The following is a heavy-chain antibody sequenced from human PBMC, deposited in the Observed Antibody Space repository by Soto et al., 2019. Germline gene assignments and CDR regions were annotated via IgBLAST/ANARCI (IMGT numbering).Heavy chain of an antibody. CDR1: GYTFTSYD. Sequence: ASVKVSCKASGYTFTSYDINWVRQATGQGLEWMGWMNPNSGNTGYAQKFQGRVTMTRNTSISTAYMELSSLRSEDTAVYYCARVPGHDYGDYVDYWGQGTLVTVSS. D-gene: IGHD4-17*01. CDR2: MNPNSGNT. J-gene: IGHJ4*02. CDR3: ARVPGHDYGDYVDY. V-gene: IGHV1-8*01.